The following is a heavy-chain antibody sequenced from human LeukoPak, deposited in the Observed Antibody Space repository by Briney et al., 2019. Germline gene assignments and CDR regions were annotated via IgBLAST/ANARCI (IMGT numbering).Heavy chain of an antibody. CDR1: GYTFTSYG. D-gene: IGHD3-22*01. CDR2: ISAYNGNT. J-gene: IGHJ6*02. V-gene: IGHV1-18*01. Sequence: ASVKVSFKASGYTFTSYGISWVRQAPGQGLEWMGWISAYNGNTNYAQKLQGRVTMTTDTSTSTAYMELRSLRSDDTAVYYCARDYDSSGYYTGYYYYYYGMDVWGQGTTVTVSS. CDR3: ARDYDSSGYYTGYYYYYYGMDV.